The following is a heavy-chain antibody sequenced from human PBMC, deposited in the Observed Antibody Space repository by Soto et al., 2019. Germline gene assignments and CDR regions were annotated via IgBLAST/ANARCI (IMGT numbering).Heavy chain of an antibody. Sequence: GESLKISCKGSGYSFTSYWIGWVRQMPGKGLEWMGIIYPGDSDTRYSPSFQGQVTISADKSISTAYLQWSSLKASDTAMYYCASADTAMVMPSSKYYYYYYGMDVWGQGTTVTVSS. CDR2: IYPGDSDT. D-gene: IGHD5-18*01. CDR1: GYSFTSYW. CDR3: ASADTAMVMPSSKYYYYYYGMDV. V-gene: IGHV5-51*01. J-gene: IGHJ6*02.